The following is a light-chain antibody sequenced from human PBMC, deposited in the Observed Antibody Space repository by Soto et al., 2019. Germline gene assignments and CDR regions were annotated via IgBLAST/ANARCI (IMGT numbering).Light chain of an antibody. CDR1: QSVSSSY. Sequence: EIVLTQSPGTLSLSPGERATLSCRASQSVSSSYLAWYQQKPGQAPRLLIYGASSRDHGIPERFSGSGSGTDFTITISRLEPEDFAVYYCQQYGSSSVTFGPGTKVDIK. V-gene: IGKV3-20*01. CDR3: QQYGSSSVT. CDR2: GAS. J-gene: IGKJ3*01.